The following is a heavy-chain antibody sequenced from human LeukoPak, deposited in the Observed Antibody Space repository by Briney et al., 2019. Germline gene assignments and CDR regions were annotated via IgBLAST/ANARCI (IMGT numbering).Heavy chain of an antibody. CDR2: INTSGGST. CDR1: GYTFTSYY. V-gene: IGHV1-46*01. CDR3: ARAFLTIPHFDY. J-gene: IGHJ4*02. Sequence: GASVKVSCTASGYTFTSYYMHWVRQAPGQGLEGMGIINTSGGSTSYAQKFQGRVTMTRDMSTSTVYMELSSLRSEDTAVYYCARAFLTIPHFDYWGQGTLVTVSS. D-gene: IGHD2-2*01.